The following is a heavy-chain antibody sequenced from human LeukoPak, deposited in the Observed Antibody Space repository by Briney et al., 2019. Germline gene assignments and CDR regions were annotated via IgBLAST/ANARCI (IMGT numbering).Heavy chain of an antibody. CDR2: IRYDATKK. V-gene: IGHV3-30*02. CDR1: GFKLSRNG. J-gene: IGHJ4*02. Sequence: GGFLRLSCAASGFKLSRNGMHWVRQAPGKGLEWVAFIRYDATKKFYGDSVRGRFTISRDDSKNTLYLQMNNLRHEDTAVYFCARDFDDVNGDYYYIPDFWGQGVLVTVSS. D-gene: IGHD3-22*01. CDR3: ARDFDDVNGDYYYIPDF.